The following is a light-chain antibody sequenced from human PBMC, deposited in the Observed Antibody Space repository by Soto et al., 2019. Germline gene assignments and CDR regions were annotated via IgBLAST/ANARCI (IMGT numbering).Light chain of an antibody. V-gene: IGLV2-14*01. CDR2: EVS. Sequence: QSALTQPASVSGSPGQSITISCAGTTSDVGGYNYVSWYQQYPGKAPKFMIFEVSNRPSGVSNRFSGSKSGNTASLTISWLQADDEADYYCSSYTSSGTWVFGGGTKLTVL. CDR3: SSYTSSGTWV. J-gene: IGLJ3*02. CDR1: TSDVGGYNY.